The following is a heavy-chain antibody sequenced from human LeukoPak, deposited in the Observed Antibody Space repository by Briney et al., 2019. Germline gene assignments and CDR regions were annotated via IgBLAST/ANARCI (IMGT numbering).Heavy chain of an antibody. CDR3: APRTRSSIYACGEAYYYYYVDV. D-gene: IGHD2-21*01. J-gene: IGHJ6*03. V-gene: IGHV4-59*02. CDR2: ISTSGST. CDR1: GVSGSADP. Sequence: SGTLCLSCAVSGVSGSADPRSWIRQPPGEGLEWVCAISTSGSTRYNTSLTSRVTISVDTSRSTFSLHMRSLTAADTAVYYCAPRTRSSIYACGEAYYYYYVDVWGKGTTVIVS.